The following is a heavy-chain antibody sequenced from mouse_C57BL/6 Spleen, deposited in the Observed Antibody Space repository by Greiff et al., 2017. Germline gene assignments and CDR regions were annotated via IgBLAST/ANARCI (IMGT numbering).Heavy chain of an antibody. CDR2: FHPYTDDT. J-gene: IGHJ3*01. Sequence: HVQLQQSGAELVQPGASVKMSCKASGYTFTTYPIEWMQQNHGKSLEWIGNFHPYTDDTKYNEKFKGKVTLTVEKSSSTVYLELSRLTSDDSAVYYCARRSDYGAWVAYWGQGTLVTVSS. V-gene: IGHV1-47*01. CDR1: GYTFTTYP. D-gene: IGHD2-4*01. CDR3: ARRSDYGAWVAY.